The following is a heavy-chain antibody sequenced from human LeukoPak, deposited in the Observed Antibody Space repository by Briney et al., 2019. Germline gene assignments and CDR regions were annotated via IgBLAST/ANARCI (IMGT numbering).Heavy chain of an antibody. CDR3: ARGPYIVATLLYYYGIDV. Sequence: TASETLSLTCTVCGGSISSGGSSWSWLRQPPGKGLKWIGYIYHSGSTYYNPSLKSRVTISVDRSKNQFSLKLSSVTAADTAVYYCARGPYIVATLLYYYGIDVWGPGTTVTVSS. J-gene: IGHJ6*02. D-gene: IGHD5-12*01. CDR1: GGSISSGGSS. V-gene: IGHV4-30-2*01. CDR2: IYHSGST.